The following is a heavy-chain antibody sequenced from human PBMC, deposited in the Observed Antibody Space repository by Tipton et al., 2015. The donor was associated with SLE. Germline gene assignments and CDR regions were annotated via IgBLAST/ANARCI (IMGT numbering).Heavy chain of an antibody. CDR1: GFTLRNYY. Sequence: SGFTLRNYYMHWVRQAPGKGLEWVAFIRDDGNEEYYADSVKGRFTISRDNSKNMVYLQMNSLRTEDTADYYCVRERETPMIVSVTSSFDYWGQGTLVTVSS. J-gene: IGHJ4*02. V-gene: IGHV3-30*02. D-gene: IGHD3-22*01. CDR3: VRERETPMIVSVTSSFDY. CDR2: IRDDGNEE.